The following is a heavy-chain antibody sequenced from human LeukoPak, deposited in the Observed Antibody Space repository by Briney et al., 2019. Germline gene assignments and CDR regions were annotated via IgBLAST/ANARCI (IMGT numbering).Heavy chain of an antibody. CDR2: IIPIFGTA. CDR1: GGTFSSYA. J-gene: IGHJ4*02. D-gene: IGHD6-19*01. Sequence: ASVKVSCKASGGTFSSYAISWVRQAPGQGLEWMGGIIPIFGTANYAQKFQGRVTITADKSTSTAYMELSSLRSEDTAVYYCARDRSGGVAGPIDYWGKGTLVTVSS. V-gene: IGHV1-69*06. CDR3: ARDRSGGVAGPIDY.